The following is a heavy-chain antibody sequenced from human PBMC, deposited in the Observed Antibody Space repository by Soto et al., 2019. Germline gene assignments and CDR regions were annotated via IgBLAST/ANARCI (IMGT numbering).Heavy chain of an antibody. CDR2: INPNSGGT. Sequence: QVQLVQSGAEVKKSGASVKVSCKASGYTFTGDYMHWVRQAPGQGLEWMGWINPNSGGTNYAQKFKGWVTMTRDTSINTVYMELSRLRSDDTAVDYCARGNWGYSDYWGQGTLVTVSS. V-gene: IGHV1-2*04. CDR1: GYTFTGDY. D-gene: IGHD7-27*01. J-gene: IGHJ4*02. CDR3: ARGNWGYSDY.